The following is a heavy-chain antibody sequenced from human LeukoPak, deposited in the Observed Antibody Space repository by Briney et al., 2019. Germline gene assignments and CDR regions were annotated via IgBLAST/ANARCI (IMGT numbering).Heavy chain of an antibody. J-gene: IGHJ4*02. CDR3: ARETGYCSSTSCYGVHFDY. V-gene: IGHV4-34*01. D-gene: IGHD2-2*01. Sequence: SETLSLTCAVYGGSFSGYYWSWIRQPPGKGLEWIGEINHSGSTNYNPSLKSRVTISVDTSKNQFSLRLSSVTAADTAVYYCARETGYCSSTSCYGVHFDYWGQGTLVTVSS. CDR2: INHSGST. CDR1: GGSFSGYY.